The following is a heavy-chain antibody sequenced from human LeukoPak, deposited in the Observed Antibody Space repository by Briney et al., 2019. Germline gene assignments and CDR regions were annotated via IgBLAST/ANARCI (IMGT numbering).Heavy chain of an antibody. CDR2: ISYDGSNK. CDR1: GFTFSSYA. V-gene: IGHV3-30*04. D-gene: IGHD3-22*01. J-gene: IGHJ4*02. Sequence: GGSLRLSCAASGFTFSSYAMHWVRQAPGKGLEWVAVISYDGSNKYYADSVKGRFTVSRDNSKNTLYLQMNSLRAEDTAVYYCAIERHYYDSSDYYPRGYCFDYWGQGTLVTVSS. CDR3: AIERHYYDSSDYYPRGYCFDY.